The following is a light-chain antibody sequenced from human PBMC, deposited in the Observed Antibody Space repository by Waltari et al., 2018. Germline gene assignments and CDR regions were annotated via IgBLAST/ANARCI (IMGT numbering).Light chain of an antibody. CDR2: VNSDGTH. CDR1: SGHSSHV. J-gene: IGLJ3*02. V-gene: IGLV4-69*01. Sequence: QLVLTQSPSASASLGASVKLTCTLSSGHSSHVIAWLQQQPAKGPRFLMKVNSDGTHSKGDEIPDRFSGSSSGAERYLTISSLQSEDEADYYCQTGGHGTWVFGGGTKLTVL. CDR3: QTGGHGTWV.